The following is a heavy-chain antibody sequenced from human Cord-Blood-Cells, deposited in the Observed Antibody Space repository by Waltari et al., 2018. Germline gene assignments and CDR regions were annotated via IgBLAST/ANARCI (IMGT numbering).Heavy chain of an antibody. D-gene: IGHD3-22*01. CDR1: GFTFSNAW. J-gene: IGHJ3*02. V-gene: IGHV3-15*01. CDR3: TTDEEKMNYYDSSHDAFDI. Sequence: EVQLVESGGGLVKPGGSLRLSCAASGFTFSNAWMSWVRQAPGKGLEWVGRIKSKTDGGTTDYAAPVKGRFTISRDDSKNTLYLQMNSLKTEDTAVYYCTTDEEKMNYYDSSHDAFDIWGQGTMVTVSS. CDR2: IKSKTDGGTT.